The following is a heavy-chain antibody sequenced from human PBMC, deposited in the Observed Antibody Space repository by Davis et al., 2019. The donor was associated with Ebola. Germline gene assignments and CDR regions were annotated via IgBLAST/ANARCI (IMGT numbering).Heavy chain of an antibody. J-gene: IGHJ4*02. Sequence: SVKVSCKASGGSINNCVITWVRQAPGQGLEWVGGIIPMFGMVKYAQKLQGRVTIIADGSTSTAYMEVNTLTSEDTAMYYCAREGFDEGVPIAWGQGTLVTVSS. CDR3: AREGFDEGVPIA. V-gene: IGHV1-69*13. CDR1: GGSINNCV. CDR2: IIPMFGMV. D-gene: IGHD2-15*01.